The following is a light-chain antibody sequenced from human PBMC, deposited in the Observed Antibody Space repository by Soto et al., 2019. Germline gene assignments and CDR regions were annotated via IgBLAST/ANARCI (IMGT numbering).Light chain of an antibody. CDR1: QSVRSNY. Sequence: EMVLTQSPGTLSLSPGERATLSCRASQSVRSNYLAWYQQKPGQAPRLLIYGVFSRATGIPDRFSGSGSGTDFTLTISRLEPEDVAVYYCQQFSAFGQGTKVEIK. V-gene: IGKV3-20*01. CDR3: QQFSA. CDR2: GVF. J-gene: IGKJ1*01.